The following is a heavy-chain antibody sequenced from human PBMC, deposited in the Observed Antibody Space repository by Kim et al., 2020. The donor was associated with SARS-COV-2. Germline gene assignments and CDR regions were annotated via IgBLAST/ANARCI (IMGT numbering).Heavy chain of an antibody. CDR3: ARGRRGYGSGSSFPFDP. D-gene: IGHD3-10*01. CDR2: MNPNSGNT. J-gene: IGHJ5*02. CDR1: GYTFTSYD. Sequence: ASVKVSCKASGYTFTSYDINWVRQATGQGLEWMGWMNPNSGNTGYAQKFQGRVTMTRNTSISTAYMELSSLRSEDTAVYYCARGRRGYGSGSSFPFDPWGQGTLVTVSS. V-gene: IGHV1-8*01.